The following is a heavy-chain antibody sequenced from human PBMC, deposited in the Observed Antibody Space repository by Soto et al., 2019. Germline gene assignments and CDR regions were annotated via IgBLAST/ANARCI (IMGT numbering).Heavy chain of an antibody. V-gene: IGHV1-3*01. Sequence: GASVKVSCKASGYTFTSYAMHWVRQAPGQRLEWMGWINAGNGNTKYSQKFQGRVTITRDTSASTAYMELSSLRSEDTAVYYCARGRCSSTSCYATYYGMDVWGQGTTVTVSS. CDR1: GYTFTSYA. J-gene: IGHJ6*02. CDR3: ARGRCSSTSCYATYYGMDV. CDR2: INAGNGNT. D-gene: IGHD2-2*01.